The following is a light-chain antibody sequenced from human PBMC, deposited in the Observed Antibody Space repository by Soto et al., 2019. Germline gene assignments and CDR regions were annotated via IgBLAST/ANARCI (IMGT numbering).Light chain of an antibody. Sequence: EIVMTQSPATLSVSPGERATLSCRASQSVSSSVAWYQQKPGQAPRLLIYDSSSRAIGVPARFSGSGSGTEFSLAISSLQSEDFAVYYCQQYYNWPPTWTFGQGTKVDIK. CDR3: QQYYNWPPTWT. CDR1: QSVSSS. J-gene: IGKJ1*01. CDR2: DSS. V-gene: IGKV3-15*01.